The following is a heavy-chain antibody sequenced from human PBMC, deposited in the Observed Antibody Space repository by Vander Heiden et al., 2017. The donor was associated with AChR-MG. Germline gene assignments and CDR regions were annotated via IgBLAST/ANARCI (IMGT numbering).Heavy chain of an antibody. Sequence: EVQLVESGGDLVQPGGSLRLPCPASGFTSSSRWMSWVRQAPGKGLEWVANIKQDGSQEYYVDSVKGRFTVSRDNAKNSLYLQMNSLGAEDTAVYYCARVASGWDYYSYMDVWGEGTTVTVSS. CDR2: IKQDGSQE. J-gene: IGHJ6*03. D-gene: IGHD6-19*01. CDR1: GFTSSSRW. CDR3: ARVASGWDYYSYMDV. V-gene: IGHV3-7*01.